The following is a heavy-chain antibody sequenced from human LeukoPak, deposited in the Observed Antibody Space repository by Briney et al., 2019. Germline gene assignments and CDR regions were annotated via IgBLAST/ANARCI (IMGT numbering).Heavy chain of an antibody. D-gene: IGHD3-9*01. CDR3: ARGHYDILTGYYRGDAFDI. J-gene: IGHJ3*02. CDR1: GFTFDDHG. V-gene: IGHV3-21*01. Sequence: GGSLRLSCAASGFTFDDHGMHWVRQAPGKGLEWVSSISSSSSYIYYADSVKGRFTISRDNAKNSLYLQMNSLRAEDTAVYYCARGHYDILTGYYRGDAFDIWGQGTMVTVSS. CDR2: ISSSSSYI.